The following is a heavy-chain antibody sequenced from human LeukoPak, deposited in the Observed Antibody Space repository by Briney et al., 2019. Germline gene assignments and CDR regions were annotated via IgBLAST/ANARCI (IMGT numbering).Heavy chain of an antibody. CDR2: IYYSGST. D-gene: IGHD3-10*01. CDR3: ARGGTYGSDY. Sequence: SETLSLTCTVSGGSISSYYWSWIRQPPGKGLGWIGYIYYSGSTNYNPSLKSRVTISADTSKNQFSLKLTSVTAADTAVYYCARGGTYGSDYWGQGTLVTVSS. CDR1: GGSISSYY. J-gene: IGHJ4*02. V-gene: IGHV4-59*01.